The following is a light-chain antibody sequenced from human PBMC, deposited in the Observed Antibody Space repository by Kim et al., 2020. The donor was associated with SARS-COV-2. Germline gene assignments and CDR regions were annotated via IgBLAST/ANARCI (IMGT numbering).Light chain of an antibody. J-gene: IGKJ1*01. CDR1: QGISNY. Sequence: IQMTQSPSSLSASVGDGVTITCRASQGISNYLAWYQQKPGKAPKLLIYATSTLQSGVPSRFRGSRSGTDFTLIITSLQPEDVATYSCHKFNSTPCTFGQGNLVDIK. CDR2: ATS. V-gene: IGKV1-27*01. CDR3: HKFNSTPCT.